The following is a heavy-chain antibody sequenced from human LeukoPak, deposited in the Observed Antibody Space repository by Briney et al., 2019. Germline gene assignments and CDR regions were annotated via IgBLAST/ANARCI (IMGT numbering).Heavy chain of an antibody. CDR2: IRNKTHDGTT. CDR1: GFTFGDYA. Sequence: GGSLRLSCTASGFTFGDYAMGWVRKAPGKGLEWVGFIRNKTHDGTTEYAASVKGRFTISRDDSKSIAYLQMNSLKTEDTAVYYCTLGAPSYWGQGTLVTVSS. J-gene: IGHJ4*02. CDR3: TLGAPSY. V-gene: IGHV3-49*04. D-gene: IGHD1-26*01.